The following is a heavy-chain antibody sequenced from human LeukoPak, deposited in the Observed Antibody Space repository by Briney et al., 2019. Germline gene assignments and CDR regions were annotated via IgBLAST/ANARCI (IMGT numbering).Heavy chain of an antibody. CDR3: AKDSQEVVPAAGAFDY. CDR1: GFTFDDYA. D-gene: IGHD2-2*01. J-gene: IGHJ4*02. CDR2: ISWNSGSI. V-gene: IGHV3-9*01. Sequence: GGSLRLSCAASGFTFDDYAMHWVRQAPGKGLEWVSGISWNSGSIGYADSVKGRFTISRDNAKNSLYLQMNSLRAEDTALYYCAKDSQEVVPAAGAFDYWGQGTLVTVSS.